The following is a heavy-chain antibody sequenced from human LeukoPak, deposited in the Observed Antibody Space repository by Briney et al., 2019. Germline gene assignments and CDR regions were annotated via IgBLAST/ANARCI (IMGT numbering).Heavy chain of an antibody. CDR3: ARDKDDYGSGNHWFDP. Sequence: GGSLRLSCAASGFTFSDYYMSWIRQAPGKGLEWVSYISSSGSTIYYADSVKGRFTISRDNAVNSLYLQMNSLRAEDTAVYYCARDKDDYGSGNHWFDPWGQGTLVTVSS. V-gene: IGHV3-11*01. CDR1: GFTFSDYY. J-gene: IGHJ5*02. D-gene: IGHD3-10*01. CDR2: ISSSGSTI.